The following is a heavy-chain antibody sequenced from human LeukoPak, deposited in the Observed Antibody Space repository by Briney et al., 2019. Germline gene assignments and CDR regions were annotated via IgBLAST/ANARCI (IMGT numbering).Heavy chain of an antibody. CDR2: IYYSGST. CDR1: GGSISSYY. Sequence: PSETLSLTCTVSGGSISSYYWSWIRQPPGKGLEWIGYIYYSGSTNYNPSLKSRVTISVDTSKNQFSLKLSSVTAADTAVYYCARALGAYLDYWGQGTLVTVSS. CDR3: ARALGAYLDY. D-gene: IGHD4-17*01. J-gene: IGHJ4*02. V-gene: IGHV4-59*01.